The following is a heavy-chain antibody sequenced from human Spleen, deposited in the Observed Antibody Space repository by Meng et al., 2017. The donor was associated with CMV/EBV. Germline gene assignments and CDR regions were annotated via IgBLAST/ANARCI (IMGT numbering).Heavy chain of an antibody. J-gene: IGHJ4*02. Sequence: HESGPGVVKPSESLSLPCTISGGSITSTSSYWGWVRQPPGKGLEWIGSIYYRGSTNYNPSLKSRISMSVDMSKNQFSLKVNSVTAADTAIYYCVISSHNWGQGTLVTVSS. CDR1: GGSITSTSSY. CDR3: VISSHN. V-gene: IGHV4-39*07. D-gene: IGHD3-3*02. CDR2: IYYRGST.